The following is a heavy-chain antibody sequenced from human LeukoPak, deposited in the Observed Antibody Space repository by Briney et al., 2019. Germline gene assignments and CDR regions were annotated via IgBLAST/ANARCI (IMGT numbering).Heavy chain of an antibody. V-gene: IGHV1-46*01. CDR1: GYTFTSYY. D-gene: IGHD6-13*01. J-gene: IGHJ4*02. CDR3: ARDGGIAAAGTLPFDY. Sequence: ASVKVSCKASGYTFTSYYMHWVRQAPGQGLEWMGIINPSGGSTSYAQKFQGRVAMTRDTSTSTVYMELSSLRSEDTAVYYCARDGGIAAAGTLPFDYWGQGTLVTVSS. CDR2: INPSGGST.